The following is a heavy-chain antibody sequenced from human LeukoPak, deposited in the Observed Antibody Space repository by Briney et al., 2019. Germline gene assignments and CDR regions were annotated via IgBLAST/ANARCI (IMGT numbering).Heavy chain of an antibody. CDR2: INPYTANT. CDR3: ARVPSGGSEYFHH. D-gene: IGHD3-16*01. CDR1: GYTFTNYG. J-gene: IGHJ1*01. V-gene: IGHV1-18*04. Sequence: ASVKVSCKTSGYTFTNYGISWVRQAPGQGLEWMGWINPYTANTNSEQKLRDRVTLTTDPSTSTAYLKLRSLRSDDTAVYYCARVPSGGSEYFHHWGQGTLVTVSS.